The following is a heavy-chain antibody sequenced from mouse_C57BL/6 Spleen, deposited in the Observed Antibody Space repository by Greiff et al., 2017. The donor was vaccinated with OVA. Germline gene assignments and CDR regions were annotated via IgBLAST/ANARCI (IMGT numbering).Heavy chain of an antibody. J-gene: IGHJ3*01. V-gene: IGHV1-9*01. Sequence: VQLQQPGAELMKPGASVKLSCKATGYTFTGYWIEWVKQRPGHGLEWIGVILPGGGCTNYNEKFKGKATFTVDTSSSTAYMQLSSLPSEDTAIYYCARLEDGYDDGAWFAYWGQGTLVTVSA. D-gene: IGHD2-2*01. CDR3: ARLEDGYDDGAWFAY. CDR1: GYTFTGYW. CDR2: ILPGGGCT.